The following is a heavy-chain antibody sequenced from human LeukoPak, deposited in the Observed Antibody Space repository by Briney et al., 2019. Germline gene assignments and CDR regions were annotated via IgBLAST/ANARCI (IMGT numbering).Heavy chain of an antibody. CDR1: GSTVSSNY. D-gene: IGHD2-15*01. CDR3: ARDRGGPEGD. CDR2: IYSSGST. V-gene: IGHV3-53*01. Sequence: PGGSLRLSCVPVGSTVSSNYMSWVRQAPGEGLGWVSVIYSSGSTYYAGSVKGRFTISRDNPKNPLYLQMNSLRADDTAVYYCARDRGGPEGDWGQGTLVTVSS. J-gene: IGHJ4*02.